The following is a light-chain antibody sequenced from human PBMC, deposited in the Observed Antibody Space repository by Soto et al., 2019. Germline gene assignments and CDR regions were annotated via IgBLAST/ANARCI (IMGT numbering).Light chain of an antibody. CDR3: QHYVNWPLT. CDR1: RGIGST. J-gene: IGKJ4*01. Sequence: EVVMTQSPATLSVSPGERATLSYRASRGIGSTLAWYQQKPGQTPRLLIYDTSTRATGVPARFIGSASGTEFTLTITSLQSEDFAVYYCQHYVNWPLTFGGGTRVENK. CDR2: DTS. V-gene: IGKV3-15*01.